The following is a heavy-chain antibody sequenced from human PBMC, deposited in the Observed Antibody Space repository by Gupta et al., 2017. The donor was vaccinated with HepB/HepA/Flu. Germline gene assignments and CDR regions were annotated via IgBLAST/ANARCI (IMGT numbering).Heavy chain of an antibody. J-gene: IGHJ4*02. CDR3: ARGPSRYQLQIDY. D-gene: IGHD2-2*01. Sequence: GDRLEWIGEINHSGSTNYNPSLKSRVTISVDTSKNQFSLKLNSVTAADTAVYYCARGPSRYQLQIDYWGQGTLVTVSS. V-gene: IGHV4-34*01. CDR2: INHSGST.